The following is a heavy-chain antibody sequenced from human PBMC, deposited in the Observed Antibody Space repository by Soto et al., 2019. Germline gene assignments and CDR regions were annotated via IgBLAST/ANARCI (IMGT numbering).Heavy chain of an antibody. CDR1: GYTFTSYA. J-gene: IGHJ4*02. D-gene: IGHD6-19*01. V-gene: IGHV1-3*01. CDR3: ARSIAVATNFDY. CDR2: INAGNGNT. Sequence: ASVKVSCKASGYTFTSYAMHWVRQAPGQRLEWMGWINAGNGNTKYSQKFQGRVTITRDTSASAAYMELSSLRSEDTAVYYCARSIAVATNFDYWGQGTLVTVSS.